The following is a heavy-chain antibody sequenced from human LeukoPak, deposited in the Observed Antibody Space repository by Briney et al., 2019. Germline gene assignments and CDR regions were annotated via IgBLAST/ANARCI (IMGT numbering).Heavy chain of an antibody. Sequence: SVKVSCKASGGTFSSYAISWVRQAPGQGLEWMGGIVPIFGTANYAQKFQGRVTITADESTSTAYMELSSLRSEDTAVYYCARDLGGYSSSGAYYYYYYMDVWGKGTTVTVSS. CDR2: IVPIFGTA. J-gene: IGHJ6*03. D-gene: IGHD6-6*01. CDR3: ARDLGGYSSSGAYYYYYYMDV. V-gene: IGHV1-69*13. CDR1: GGTFSSYA.